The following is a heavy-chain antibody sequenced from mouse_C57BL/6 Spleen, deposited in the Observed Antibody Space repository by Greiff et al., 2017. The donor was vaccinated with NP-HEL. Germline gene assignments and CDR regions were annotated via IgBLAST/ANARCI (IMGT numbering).Heavy chain of an antibody. Sequence: VQLQQSGAELVKPGASVKLSCTASGFNIKDYYMHWVKQRTEQGLEWIGRIDPEDGETKYAPKFQGKATITADTSSNTADLQLSSLTSEDTAVYYCARGLVPFAYWGQGTLVTVSA. V-gene: IGHV14-2*01. CDR1: GFNIKDYY. D-gene: IGHD3-3*01. CDR3: ARGLVPFAY. CDR2: IDPEDGET. J-gene: IGHJ3*01.